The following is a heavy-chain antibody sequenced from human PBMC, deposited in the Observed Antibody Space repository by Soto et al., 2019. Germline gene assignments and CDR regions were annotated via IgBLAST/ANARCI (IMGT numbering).Heavy chain of an antibody. Sequence: QVQLVQSGAEAKQSGASLKVSCKASGYDFTAYDINWVRQASGQGLEWMEWMNPINGATGTARRFQGRVSRTSNTATGTAYLELTSLISDDTAVYYCGRGPSPRAPAGGTPYYYAMDVWGQGTTVTVSS. J-gene: IGHJ6*02. CDR3: GRGPSPRAPAGGTPYYYAMDV. V-gene: IGHV1-8*02. CDR1: GYDFTAYD. D-gene: IGHD6-13*01. CDR2: MNPINGAT.